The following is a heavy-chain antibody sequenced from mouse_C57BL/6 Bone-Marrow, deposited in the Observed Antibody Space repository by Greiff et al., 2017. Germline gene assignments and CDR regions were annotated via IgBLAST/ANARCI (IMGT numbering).Heavy chain of an antibody. CDR3: ARDLPGMDY. CDR2: IYPGDGDT. V-gene: IGHV1-82*01. CDR1: GYAFSSSW. Sequence: VQLQQSGPELVKPGASVKLSCKASGYAFSSSWMNWVKQRPGQGLEWIGRIYPGDGDTNYNGKFKGKATLTADKSSSTAYMQLSSLTSEDSAVXCYARDLPGMDYWGQGTSVTVSA. J-gene: IGHJ4*01.